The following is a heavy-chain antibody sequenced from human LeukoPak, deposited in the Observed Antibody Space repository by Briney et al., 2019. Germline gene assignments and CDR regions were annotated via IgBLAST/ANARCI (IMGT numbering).Heavy chain of an antibody. CDR2: IITYNGNT. Sequence: SVKVSCMASAYTLTSYDINWVRQAPGQGLEWMGWIITYNGNTNYAQKLPDRATLTTDTSTSTAYMELRSLTSDDSAVYYCARVYDYGDYIRDAFDIWGQGTMVTVSS. CDR3: ARVYDYGDYIRDAFDI. J-gene: IGHJ3*02. CDR1: AYTLTSYD. V-gene: IGHV1-18*01. D-gene: IGHD4-17*01.